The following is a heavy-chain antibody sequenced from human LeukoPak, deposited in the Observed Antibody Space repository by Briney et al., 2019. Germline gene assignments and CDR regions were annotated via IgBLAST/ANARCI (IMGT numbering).Heavy chain of an antibody. CDR1: GFTFSSYA. D-gene: IGHD3-9*01. V-gene: IGHV3-23*01. CDR2: ISGSADNT. J-gene: IGHJ4*02. CDR3: ATLVFDSSGYSYFDY. Sequence: QSGGSLRLSCAASGFTFSSYAMSWVRQAPGRGLEWLSAISGSADNTYYADSVKGLFTISRDNSKNTLYLQMNSLRAEDTAVYYCATLVFDSSGYSYFDYWGPGTLVTVSS.